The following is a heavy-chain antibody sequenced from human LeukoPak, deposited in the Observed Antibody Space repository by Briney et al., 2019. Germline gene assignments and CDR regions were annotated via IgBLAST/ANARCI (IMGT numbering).Heavy chain of an antibody. V-gene: IGHV3-33*01. CDR2: IWSDGSSK. D-gene: IGHD6-13*01. CDR3: ARGQPPSYYDMDV. J-gene: IGHJ6*02. CDR1: GFTFSSYG. Sequence: GGSLRLSCAASGFTFSSYGMHWVRQAPGKGLEWVAVIWSDGSSKHYADSVKGRFTISRDNSKNTLYLQMSSLRAEDTALYFCARGQPPSYYDMDVWGQGTTVTVSS.